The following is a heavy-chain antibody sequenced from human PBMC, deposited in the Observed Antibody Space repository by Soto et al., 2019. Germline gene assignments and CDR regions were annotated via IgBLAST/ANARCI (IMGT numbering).Heavy chain of an antibody. CDR3: ARGGYSGYDPGVPLDY. J-gene: IGHJ4*02. CDR2: IWYDGSNK. Sequence: SLRLSCAASGFTFSSYGMHWVRQAPGKGLEWVAVIWYDGSNKYYADSVKGRFTISRDNSKNTLYLQMNSLRAEDTAVYYCARGGYSGYDPGVPLDYWGQGTLVTVSS. V-gene: IGHV3-33*01. D-gene: IGHD5-12*01. CDR1: GFTFSSYG.